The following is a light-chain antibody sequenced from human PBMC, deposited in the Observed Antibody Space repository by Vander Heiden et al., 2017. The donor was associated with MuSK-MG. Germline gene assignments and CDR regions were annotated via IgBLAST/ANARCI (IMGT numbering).Light chain of an antibody. CDR2: GTS. Sequence: EMVLMQSPATLSVSPGEGATLSCRASQTVKTSLAWYQQKPGQPPRLLIYGTSIRATGIPARFSGSGSGTEFTLTISSLQSEDFAVYYCQQYTIWPPEYTFGQGTKLEVK. CDR3: QQYTIWPPEYT. J-gene: IGKJ2*01. CDR1: QTVKTS. V-gene: IGKV3-15*01.